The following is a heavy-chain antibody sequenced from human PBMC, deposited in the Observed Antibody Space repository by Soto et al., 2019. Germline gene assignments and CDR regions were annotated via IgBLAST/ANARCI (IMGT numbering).Heavy chain of an antibody. D-gene: IGHD6-6*01. CDR2: INPSGGRT. V-gene: IGHV1-46*01. J-gene: IGHJ4*02. CDR1: GYTFTSYY. CDR3: ARRDLEYISSY. Sequence: QVQLVQSGAEVKKPGASVKVSCKASGYTFTSYYMHWVRQAPGQGLAWMGIINPSGGRTSYAQKFQCRVTMTRDTSTSTVYKELRSLRSEDTAVYYCARRDLEYISSYWGQGTLVTVS.